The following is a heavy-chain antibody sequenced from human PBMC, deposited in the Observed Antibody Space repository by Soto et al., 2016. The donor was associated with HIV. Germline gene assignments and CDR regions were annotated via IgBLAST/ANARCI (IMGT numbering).Heavy chain of an antibody. V-gene: IGHV1-18*01. CDR3: ARGHYYDSTDPFDI. CDR2: ISAYNGHT. Sequence: QVQLVQSGAEVKKPGASVKVFCKAFGYTFPSFAISWVRQAPGRGLEWMGWISAYNGHTKYPQKFQGRITMTKDTSTRTVFMELRSLRSDDTAVYYCARGHYYDSTDPFDIWGQGTLVIVSS. J-gene: IGHJ3*02. D-gene: IGHD3-22*01. CDR1: GYTFPSFA.